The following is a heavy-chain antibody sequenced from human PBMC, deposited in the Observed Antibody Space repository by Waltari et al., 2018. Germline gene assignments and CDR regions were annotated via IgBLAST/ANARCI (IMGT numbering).Heavy chain of an antibody. J-gene: IGHJ4*02. CDR3: ARDRGDYYGSGSYWDY. CDR1: GYTFTGYY. D-gene: IGHD3-10*01. V-gene: IGHV1-2*02. Sequence: QVQLVQSGAEEKKPGASVKVSCKASGYTFTGYYIHWVRQAPGQGLEWMGWINPNSGGTVYAQKFQGSVTMTRDTSISTAYMELSSLRSDDTAVYYCARDRGDYYGSGSYWDYWGQGALVTVSS. CDR2: INPNSGGT.